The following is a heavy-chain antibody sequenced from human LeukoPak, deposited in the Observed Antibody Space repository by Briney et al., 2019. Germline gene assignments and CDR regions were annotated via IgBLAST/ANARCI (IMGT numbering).Heavy chain of an antibody. CDR2: ISSSNSYI. Sequence: PGGSLRLSCAASGFTFSSYWVHWVRQAPGKGLVWVSSISSSNSYIYYADSVKGRFTISRDNAKNSLYLQMNSLRAEDTAVYYCARDRMDYYDSSGYTYYYGMDVWGQGTTVTVSS. D-gene: IGHD3-22*01. CDR1: GFTFSSYW. J-gene: IGHJ6*02. CDR3: ARDRMDYYDSSGYTYYYGMDV. V-gene: IGHV3-21*01.